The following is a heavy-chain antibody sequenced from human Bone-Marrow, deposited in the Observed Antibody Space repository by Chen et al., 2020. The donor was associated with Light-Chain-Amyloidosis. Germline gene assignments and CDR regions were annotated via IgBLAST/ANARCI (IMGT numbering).Heavy chain of an antibody. Sequence: GGSLRLSCAASGFAFSSYAMSWVSQAPGKGLEWVSTISGSGGSRYYGDSVKGRLTISRDNSKNALFLQMNSLRAEDTAVYYCAKDISYDDILPGYPADAFDIWGQGTMVTVSS. V-gene: IGHV3-23*01. D-gene: IGHD3-9*01. J-gene: IGHJ3*02. CDR2: ISGSGGSR. CDR1: GFAFSSYA. CDR3: AKDISYDDILPGYPADAFDI.